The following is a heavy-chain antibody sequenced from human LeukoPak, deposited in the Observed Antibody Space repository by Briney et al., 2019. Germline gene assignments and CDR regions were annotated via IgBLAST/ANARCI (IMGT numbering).Heavy chain of an antibody. CDR2: ITASGDST. J-gene: IGHJ4*02. V-gene: IGHV3-23*01. Sequence: GGSLRLSCAASGFTFSNYVMIWVRQAPGKGLEGVSGITASGDSTYYGDSVKGRFTMSRDNSKNTVYLQMNSLRVEDTAVYYCARRDIVVVVSASDYWGQGTLVTVSS. CDR3: ARRDIVVVVSASDY. D-gene: IGHD2-15*01. CDR1: GFTFSNYV.